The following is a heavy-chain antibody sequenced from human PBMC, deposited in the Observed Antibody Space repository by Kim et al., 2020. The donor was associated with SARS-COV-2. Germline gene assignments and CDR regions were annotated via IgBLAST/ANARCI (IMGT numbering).Heavy chain of an antibody. CDR1: GFTFDDYA. CDR3: AKDIEGGSVAANRFDP. Sequence: GGSLRLSCAASGFTFDDYAMHWVQQAPGKGLEWVSGISWNSSSIGYADSVKGRFTISSDNAKNSLYLQMNSLRAEDTALYYCAKDIEGGSVAANRFDPWGQGTLVTVSS. D-gene: IGHD2-15*01. CDR2: ISWNSSSI. V-gene: IGHV3-9*01. J-gene: IGHJ5*02.